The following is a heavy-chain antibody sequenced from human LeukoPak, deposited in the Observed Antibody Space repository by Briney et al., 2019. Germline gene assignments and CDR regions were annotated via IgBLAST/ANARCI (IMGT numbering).Heavy chain of an antibody. CDR1: GFTFSSYA. CDR2: ISYDGSNK. CDR3: ARRHSSGWLDY. Sequence: PGGSLRLSCAASGFTFSSYAMHWVRQAPGKGLEWVAVISYDGSNKYYADSVKGRFTISRDNSKNTLYLQMNSLRAEDTAMYYCARRHSSGWLDYWGQGTLVTVSS. V-gene: IGHV3-30-3*01. D-gene: IGHD6-19*01. J-gene: IGHJ4*02.